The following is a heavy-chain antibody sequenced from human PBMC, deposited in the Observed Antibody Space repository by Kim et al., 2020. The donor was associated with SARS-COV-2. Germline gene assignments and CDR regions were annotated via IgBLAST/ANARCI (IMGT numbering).Heavy chain of an antibody. CDR3: AREYYDFWSGYSTSSGY. V-gene: IGHV3-48*02. CDR2: ISSSSSTI. J-gene: IGHJ4*02. D-gene: IGHD3-3*01. Sequence: GGSLRLSCAASGFTFSSYSMNWVRQAPGKGLEWVSYISSSSSTIYYADSVKGRFTISRDNAKNSLYLQMNSLRDEDTAVYYCAREYYDFWSGYSTSSGYWGQGTLVTVSS. CDR1: GFTFSSYS.